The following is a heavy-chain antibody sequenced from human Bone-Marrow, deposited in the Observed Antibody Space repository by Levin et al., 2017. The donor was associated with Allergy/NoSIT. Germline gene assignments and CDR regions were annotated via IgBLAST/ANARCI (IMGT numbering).Heavy chain of an antibody. D-gene: IGHD5-24*01. CDR2: IKEDGSEK. J-gene: IGHJ5*02. V-gene: IGHV3-7*01. CDR1: GFTFSNSW. Sequence: LSLTCAASGFTFSNSWMSWVRQAPGKGLEWVANIKEDGSEKYYVDSVKGRFTISRDNAKNSLFVQMNSLRVEDTAVYYCARDQFRRATIGARWFNPWGQGTLVTVSS. CDR3: ARDQFRRATIGARWFNP.